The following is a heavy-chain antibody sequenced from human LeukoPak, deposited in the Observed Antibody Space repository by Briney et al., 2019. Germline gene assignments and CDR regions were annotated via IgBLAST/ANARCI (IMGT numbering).Heavy chain of an antibody. D-gene: IGHD3-3*01. V-gene: IGHV3-21*01. CDR3: ARERYDFWSGLRDY. Sequence: GGSLRLSCAASGLTFSSYSMNWVRQAPGKGLEWVSSVSSSSSYIYYADSVKGRFTISRDNAKNSLYLQMNSLRAEDTAVYYCARERYDFWSGLRDYWGQGTLVTVSS. CDR1: GLTFSSYS. J-gene: IGHJ4*02. CDR2: VSSSSSYI.